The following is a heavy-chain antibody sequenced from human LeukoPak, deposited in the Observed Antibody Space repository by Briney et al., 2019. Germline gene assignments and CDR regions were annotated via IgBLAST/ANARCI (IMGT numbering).Heavy chain of an antibody. V-gene: IGHV4-61*05. D-gene: IGHD6-13*01. CDR3: ARDIREPSHSSTWDGAFDV. Sequence: SETLSLTCTVSGGSISSSSYCWGWIRQPPGKGLEWIGYIYYSGSTKYNPSLKSRVTISIDMSEKKFSLELTSVTAADTAVYYCARDIREPSHSSTWDGAFDVWGQGTMVTVSS. CDR1: GGSISSSSYC. J-gene: IGHJ3*01. CDR2: IYYSGST.